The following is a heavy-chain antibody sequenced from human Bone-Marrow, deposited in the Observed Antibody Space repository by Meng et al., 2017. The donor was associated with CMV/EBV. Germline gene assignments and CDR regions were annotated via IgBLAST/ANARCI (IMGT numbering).Heavy chain of an antibody. Sequence: GESLKISCVASGLTFSTYAMHWVRQAPGKGLNWVAVVWYDGSHKYYADSVKGRFTISRDNSKNTLYLQMNSLRAEDTAVYYCAKQLGKNSDNYHYYGMDMWGQGTTVTVYS. V-gene: IGHV3-33*06. CDR1: GLTFSTYA. D-gene: IGHD5-24*01. J-gene: IGHJ6*02. CDR3: AKQLGKNSDNYHYYGMDM. CDR2: VWYDGSHK.